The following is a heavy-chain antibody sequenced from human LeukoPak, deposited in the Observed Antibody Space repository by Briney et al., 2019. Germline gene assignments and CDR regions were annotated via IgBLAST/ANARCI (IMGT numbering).Heavy chain of an antibody. D-gene: IGHD1-26*01. CDR3: ARDVGGSLDY. V-gene: IGHV3-7*01. Sequence: GGSLRLSCAASGFTFSTYWVAGVRQAPGKGLEWVANIKGDESARHQADSVKGRFTISRDNAQNSVYLQMSSLRGEDTAVYYCARDVGGSLDYWGQGTLVTVSS. J-gene: IGHJ4*02. CDR1: GFTFSTYW. CDR2: IKGDESAR.